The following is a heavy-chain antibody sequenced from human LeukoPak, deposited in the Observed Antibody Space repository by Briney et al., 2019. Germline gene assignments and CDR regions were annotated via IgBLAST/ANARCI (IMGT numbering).Heavy chain of an antibody. Sequence: GGSLRLSCAASGFTFSSYSMNWVRQAPGKGLEWASSISSSSSYIYYADSVKGRFTISRDNAKNSLYLQMNSLRAEDTAVYYCAREGLGYDSSGYGAFDIWGQGTMVTVSS. V-gene: IGHV3-21*01. D-gene: IGHD3-22*01. J-gene: IGHJ3*02. CDR2: ISSSSSYI. CDR3: AREGLGYDSSGYGAFDI. CDR1: GFTFSSYS.